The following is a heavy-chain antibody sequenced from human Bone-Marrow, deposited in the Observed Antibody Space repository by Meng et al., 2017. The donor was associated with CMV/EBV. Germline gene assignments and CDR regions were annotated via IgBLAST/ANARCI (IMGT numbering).Heavy chain of an antibody. V-gene: IGHV1-18*01. J-gene: IGHJ5*02. CDR3: ARGLASAGNDP. CDR2: ISAYNGNT. Sequence: ASVKVSCKASGYTFTSYGISWVRQAPGQGLEWMGWISAYNGNTNYAQKLQGRVTMTTDTSTSTAYIELSSLRSEDTAVYYCARGLASAGNDPWGQGSLVNVSS. D-gene: IGHD6-13*01. CDR1: GYTFTSYG.